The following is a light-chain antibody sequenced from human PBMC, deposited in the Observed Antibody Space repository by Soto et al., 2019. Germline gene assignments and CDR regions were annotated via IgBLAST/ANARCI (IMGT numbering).Light chain of an antibody. CDR3: QQADSFPIA. CDR2: DAN. CDR1: QGIKSW. V-gene: IGKV1D-12*01. Sequence: DIQMTQSPSSVSASVGDRVIITCRASQGIKSWLAWFQQKPGNAPKLLIYDANTLQSGVPSRFSGSGSGTDFILPISSLQPEDCATYYCQQADSFPIAFGQGTRLEIK. J-gene: IGKJ5*01.